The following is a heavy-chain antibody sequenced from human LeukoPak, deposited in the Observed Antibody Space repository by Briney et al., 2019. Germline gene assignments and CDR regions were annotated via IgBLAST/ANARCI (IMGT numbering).Heavy chain of an antibody. CDR1: GFTFSSYA. Sequence: PGGSLRLSCAASGFTFSSYAMSWVRQAPGKGLEWVSAISGSGGSTYYADSVKGRFTIYRDNSKNTLYLQMNSLRAEDTAVYYCAKVFGGVRGTFDIWGQGTMVTVSS. V-gene: IGHV3-23*01. J-gene: IGHJ3*02. D-gene: IGHD3-10*01. CDR3: AKVFGGVRGTFDI. CDR2: ISGSGGST.